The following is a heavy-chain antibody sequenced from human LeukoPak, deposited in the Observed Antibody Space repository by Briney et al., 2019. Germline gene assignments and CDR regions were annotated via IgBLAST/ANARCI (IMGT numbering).Heavy chain of an antibody. CDR1: GFTFSSYA. J-gene: IGHJ4*02. CDR3: AKDRVGIVVVVAAVFDY. D-gene: IGHD2-15*01. Sequence: GGSLRLSCAASGFTFSSYAMSWARQAPGKGLEWVSAISGSGGSTYYADSVKGRFTISRDNSKNTLYLQMNSLRAEDTAIYYCAKDRVGIVVVVAAVFDYWGQGTLVTVSS. CDR2: ISGSGGST. V-gene: IGHV3-23*01.